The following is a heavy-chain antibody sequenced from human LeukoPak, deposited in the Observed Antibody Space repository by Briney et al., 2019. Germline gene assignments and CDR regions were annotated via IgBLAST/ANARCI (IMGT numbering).Heavy chain of an antibody. CDR1: GFTFSSYS. CDR2: ISSSSYI. V-gene: IGHV3-21*01. CDR3: ARDPYYYDSSGYYYGGYFDY. D-gene: IGHD3-22*01. Sequence: PGGSLRLSCAASGFTFSSYSMNWVRQAPGKGLEWVSSISSSSYIYYADSVKGRFTISRDNAKNSLYLQMNSLRAEDTAVYYCARDPYYYDSSGYYYGGYFDYWGQGTLVTVSS. J-gene: IGHJ4*02.